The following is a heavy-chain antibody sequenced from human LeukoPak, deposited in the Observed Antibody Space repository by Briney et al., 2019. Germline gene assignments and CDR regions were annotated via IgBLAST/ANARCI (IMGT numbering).Heavy chain of an antibody. D-gene: IGHD3/OR15-3a*01. CDR3: ARVAERHLDYYFDY. CDR1: GHTFTSYG. J-gene: IGHJ4*02. Sequence: ASVKVSYKASGHTFTSYGFSWVRQSPGQRLKWMGWISDYNGDTKYTQKLQGRVTMTTDTSTSTAYMELRSLRSDDTAVYYCARVAERHLDYYFDYWGQGTLVTVSS. CDR2: ISDYNGDT. V-gene: IGHV1-18*01.